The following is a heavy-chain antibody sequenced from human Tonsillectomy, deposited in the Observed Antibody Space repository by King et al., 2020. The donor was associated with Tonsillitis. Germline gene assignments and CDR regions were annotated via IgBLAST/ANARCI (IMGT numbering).Heavy chain of an antibody. J-gene: IGHJ1*01. CDR3: ARDANYYYYGNDYSYFGFQH. CDR2: INQSGST. D-gene: IGHD3-22*01. Sequence: VQLQQWGAGLLKPSETLSLNCAVYGGSFSGYYWSWIRQPPGKGLEWIGEINQSGSTNYNPSLKSRVTIGVDTSKNQFSLKLSSVTAADTAVYYCARDANYYYYGNDYSYFGFQHWGQGTLVTVSS. CDR1: GGSFSGYY. V-gene: IGHV4-34*01.